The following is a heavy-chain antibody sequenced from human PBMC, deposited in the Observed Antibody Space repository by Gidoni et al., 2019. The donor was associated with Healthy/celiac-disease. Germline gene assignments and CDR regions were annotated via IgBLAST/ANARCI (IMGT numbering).Heavy chain of an antibody. CDR1: GGSISSGGYY. D-gene: IGHD3-10*01. CDR3: ARSGSYYGSGEYYYYYGMDV. CDR2: IYYSGST. V-gene: IGHV4-31*01. J-gene: IGHJ6*02. Sequence: QVQLQESGPGLVKPSQTLSLTCTVSGGSISSGGYYWSWIRQHPGKGLEWIGYIYYSGSTYYNPSFKSLVTISVDTSKNQFSLKLSSVTAADTAVYYCARSGSYYGSGEYYYYYGMDVWGQGTTVTVSS.